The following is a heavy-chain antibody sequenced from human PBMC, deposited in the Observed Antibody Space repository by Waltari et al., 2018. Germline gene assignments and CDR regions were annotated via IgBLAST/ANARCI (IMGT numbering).Heavy chain of an antibody. V-gene: IGHV3-9*01. CDR2: ISWNSGSI. Sequence: EVQLMESGGGLVQPGRSLRLSCAASGFTFDDYAMHWVRQAPGKGLEWVSGISWNSGSIGYADSVKGRFTISRDNAKNSLYLQMNSLRAEDTAVYYCARGGGSYYYYYGMDVWGQGTTVTVSS. CDR3: ARGGGSYYYYYGMDV. CDR1: GFTFDDYA. D-gene: IGHD2-15*01. J-gene: IGHJ6*02.